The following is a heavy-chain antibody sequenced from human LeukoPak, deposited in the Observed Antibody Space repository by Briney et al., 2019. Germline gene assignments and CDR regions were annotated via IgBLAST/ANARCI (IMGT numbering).Heavy chain of an antibody. CDR1: GYTFTGYY. V-gene: IGHV1-2*02. CDR3: ARVGATGYYYYYGMDV. Sequence: GASVKVSCKASGYTFTGYYMHWVRQAPGQGLEWVGWINPNSGGTNYAQKFQGRVTMTRDTSISTAYMELSRLRSDDTAVYYCARVGATGYYYYYGMDVWGQGTTVTVSS. J-gene: IGHJ6*02. CDR2: INPNSGGT. D-gene: IGHD1-26*01.